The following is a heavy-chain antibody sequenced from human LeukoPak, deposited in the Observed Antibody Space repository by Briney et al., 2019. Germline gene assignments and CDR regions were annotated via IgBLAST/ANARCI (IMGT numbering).Heavy chain of an antibody. CDR2: ISSSGGST. V-gene: IGHV3-64D*06. CDR1: GFTFSSYA. Sequence: GGSLRLSCSASGFTFSSYAIYWVCQAPGKGLEYVSAISSSGGSTYYADSVKGRFTISRDNSKNTLSLQMSSLRPEDTAVYYCVKPAHTTQWDYFDSWGQGTLVTVSS. J-gene: IGHJ4*02. D-gene: IGHD1-26*01. CDR3: VKPAHTTQWDYFDS.